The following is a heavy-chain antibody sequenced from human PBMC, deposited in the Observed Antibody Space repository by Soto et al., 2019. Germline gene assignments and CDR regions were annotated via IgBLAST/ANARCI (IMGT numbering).Heavy chain of an antibody. Sequence: QVQLVESGGGVVQPGRSLRLSCAASGFTFSSYGMHWVRQAPGKGLEWVAVISYDGSNKYYADSVKGRFTISRDNSKNTLYLQMNSLRGEDTDVYYCAKDANIVVVPRGFFYYYYYMDVWGKGTTVTVSS. CDR2: ISYDGSNK. V-gene: IGHV3-30*18. CDR1: GFTFSSYG. J-gene: IGHJ6*03. D-gene: IGHD2-2*01. CDR3: AKDANIVVVPRGFFYYYYYMDV.